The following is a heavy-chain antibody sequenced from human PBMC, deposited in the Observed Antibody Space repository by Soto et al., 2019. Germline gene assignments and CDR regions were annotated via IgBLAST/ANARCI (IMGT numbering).Heavy chain of an antibody. D-gene: IGHD3-10*01. CDR3: ARGGIGMVRTFDH. CDR1: GFTVSSTY. CDR2: IFSRGES. J-gene: IGHJ4*02. V-gene: IGHV3-53*01. Sequence: GGSLRLSCAASGFTVSSTYMSWVRQAPGKGLEWVSIIFSRGESFYADSVKGRFTISRDSSDNTVYLQMNSLKAEDTAVYYCARGGIGMVRTFDHWGQGTLVTVSS.